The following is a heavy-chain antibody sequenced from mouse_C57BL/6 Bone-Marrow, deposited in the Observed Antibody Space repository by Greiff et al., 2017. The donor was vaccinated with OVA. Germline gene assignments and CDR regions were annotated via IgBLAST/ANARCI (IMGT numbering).Heavy chain of an antibody. CDR2: ISDGGSST. J-gene: IGHJ3*01. CDR1: GFTFSSYA. Sequence: EVHLVESGGGLVKPGGSLKLSCAASGFTFSSYAMSWVRQTPEKRLEWVATISDGGSSTYYPDNVKGRFTISRDNAKNNLYLQMSHLKSEDTAMYYCARDVLAFAYWGQGTLVTVSA. V-gene: IGHV5-4*01. D-gene: IGHD1-1*01. CDR3: ARDVLAFAY.